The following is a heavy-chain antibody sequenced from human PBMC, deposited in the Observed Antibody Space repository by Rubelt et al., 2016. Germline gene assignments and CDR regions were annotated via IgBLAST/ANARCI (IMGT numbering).Heavy chain of an antibody. V-gene: IGHV4-59*01. Sequence: QVQLQESGPGLVKPSETLSLTCTVSGGSISSYYWSWIRQPPGKGLEWIGYIYYSGSTNYNPSLKSRVTISVDTSKNQFSLKLSSVTAADTAVYYCARGRGGNPDRYWGQGTLVTVSS. D-gene: IGHD4-23*01. CDR1: GGSISSYY. CDR3: ARGRGGNPDRY. J-gene: IGHJ4*02. CDR2: IYYSGST.